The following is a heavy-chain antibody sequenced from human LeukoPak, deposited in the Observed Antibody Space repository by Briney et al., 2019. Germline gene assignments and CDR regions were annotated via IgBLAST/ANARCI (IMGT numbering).Heavy chain of an antibody. CDR3: ARGPRGRYGYYYGMDV. CDR1: GFTFSRYD. D-gene: IGHD1-26*01. J-gene: IGHJ6*02. CDR2: IGTAGDT. Sequence: GGSLRLSCAASGFTFSRYDMHWVRQVTGKGLEWVSAIGTAGDTYYPGSVKGRFTISRENAKNSFYLQMNSLRAGDTAVYYCARGPRGRYGYYYGMDVWGQGTTVTVSS. V-gene: IGHV3-13*01.